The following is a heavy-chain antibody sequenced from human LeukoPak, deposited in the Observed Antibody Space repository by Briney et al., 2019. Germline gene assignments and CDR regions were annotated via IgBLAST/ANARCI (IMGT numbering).Heavy chain of an antibody. V-gene: IGHV3-30-3*01. D-gene: IGHD6-13*01. CDR2: ISFDGSDK. Sequence: GGSLRLFCAASGFTFSNYAMHWVRQAPGKGLEWVAFISFDGSDKYYADSVKGRFTISRDNSKNTLYLQMNSLRAEDTAVYYCAKAYGSTWLFDCWGQGTLVTVSS. J-gene: IGHJ4*02. CDR3: AKAYGSTWLFDC. CDR1: GFTFSNYA.